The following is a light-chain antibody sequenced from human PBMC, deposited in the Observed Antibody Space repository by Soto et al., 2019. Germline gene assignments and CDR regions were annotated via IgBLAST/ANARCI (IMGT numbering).Light chain of an antibody. CDR2: GAS. CDR3: QQYDTSPGT. CDR1: QSVRSSY. V-gene: IGKV3-20*01. Sequence: EIVLTQSPGTLSLSPGERATLSCRASQSVRSSYLAWYPHKPGQAPRLLIYGASSRDTGIPDRFSGSGAGTDFTLTISRLEHEDFAVYFCQQYDTSPGTFGPGTKVDIK. J-gene: IGKJ3*01.